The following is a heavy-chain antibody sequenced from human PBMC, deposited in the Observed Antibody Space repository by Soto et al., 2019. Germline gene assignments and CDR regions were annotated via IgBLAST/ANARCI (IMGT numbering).Heavy chain of an antibody. CDR3: ARGVVVVAAISYYYYGMDV. CDR2: IIPIFGTA. Sequence: SVKVSCKVSGGTFSSYAISWVRQAPGQGLEWMGGIIPIFGTANYAQKFQGRVTITADESTSTAYMELSSLRSEDTAVYYCARGVVVVAAISYYYYGMDVWGQGTTVTVSS. D-gene: IGHD2-15*01. CDR1: GGTFSSYA. J-gene: IGHJ6*02. V-gene: IGHV1-69*13.